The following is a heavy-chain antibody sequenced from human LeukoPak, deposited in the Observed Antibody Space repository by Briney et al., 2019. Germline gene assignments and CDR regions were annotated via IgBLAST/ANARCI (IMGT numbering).Heavy chain of an antibody. CDR2: IYYSGST. Sequence: PSETLSLTCTVSGGSISSGDYYWSWIRQPPGKGLEWIGYIYYSGSTYYNPSLKSRVTISVDTSKNQFSLKLSSVTAADTAMYYCARVRDSSGYYVDAFDIWGQGTMVTVSS. D-gene: IGHD3-22*01. CDR1: GGSISSGDYY. CDR3: ARVRDSSGYYVDAFDI. V-gene: IGHV4-30-4*08. J-gene: IGHJ3*02.